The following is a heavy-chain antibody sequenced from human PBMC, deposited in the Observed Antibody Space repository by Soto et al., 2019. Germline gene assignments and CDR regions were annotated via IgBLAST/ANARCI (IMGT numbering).Heavy chain of an antibody. CDR2: IDYNGVT. Sequence: SETLSLTCTVSGGSIYRSGYYWGWIRQPPVRGLEWIGNIDYNGVTYSNPSLKSRVTISRDTSKNQFSLKLTSVTAADTALYYCGKVLVGATGHTDADSWGPGTLVTV. CDR1: GGSIYRSGYY. D-gene: IGHD2-15*01. CDR3: GKVLVGATGHTDADS. V-gene: IGHV4-39*01. J-gene: IGHJ4*02.